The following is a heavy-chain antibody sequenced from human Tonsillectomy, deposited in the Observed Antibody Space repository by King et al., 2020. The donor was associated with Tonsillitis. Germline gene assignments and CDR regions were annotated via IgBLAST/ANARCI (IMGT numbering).Heavy chain of an antibody. D-gene: IGHD1-26*01. V-gene: IGHV3-30*02. J-gene: IGHJ4*02. CDR3: AKGESGMLDYFTF. Sequence: VQLVESGGGVVQPGGSLRLSCAASGFTFSSYGMHWVRQAPGKGLEWVAFIRFDGTENYYADSVKGRFTVSRDNTKNTLFLQMNRLSAEDTAVYYCAKGESGMLDYFTFWGQGTLVTVSS. CDR1: GFTFSSYG. CDR2: IRFDGTEN.